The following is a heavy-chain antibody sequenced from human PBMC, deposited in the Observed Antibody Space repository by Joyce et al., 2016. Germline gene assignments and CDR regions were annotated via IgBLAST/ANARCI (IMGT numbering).Heavy chain of an antibody. V-gene: IGHV3-33*01. J-gene: IGHJ5*02. Sequence: QMQLVESGGGVVQPGGSLRLACAASGFTFRNFGMHWVRQAPGKCLEWVAGIGCDENNEKDVDSGNGRFTISRDNSKNTLFLQMSSLRAEDTAVYFCATDYYDGSGHFYIPPLWFDPRGQGTLVIVST. CDR3: ATDYYDGSGHFYIPPLWFDP. CDR1: GFTFRNFG. D-gene: IGHD3-22*01. CDR2: IGCDENNE.